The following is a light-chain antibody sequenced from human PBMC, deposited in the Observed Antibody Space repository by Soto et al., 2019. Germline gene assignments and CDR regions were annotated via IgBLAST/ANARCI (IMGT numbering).Light chain of an antibody. CDR1: SSNIGRNT. CDR2: SNN. J-gene: IGLJ1*01. CDR3: AAWDDTLNGLYV. Sequence: QSVLSLTQPPSASGTPRQRVTISCSGSSSNIGRNTVSWYQHLPRTAPKLLIYSNNQRPSGVPDRFSGSKSGTSASLAISGLQSEDEADYYCAAWDDTLNGLYVFGTGTKVTVL. V-gene: IGLV1-44*01.